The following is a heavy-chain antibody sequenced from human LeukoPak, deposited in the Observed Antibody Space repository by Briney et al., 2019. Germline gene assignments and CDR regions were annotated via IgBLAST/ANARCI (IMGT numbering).Heavy chain of an antibody. Sequence: GGSLRLSCAASGFTFSSYAMSWVRQAPGRGLEWVSAISGSAGTTYYADSVKGRFTISRDNSKNTLYLQMNSLRAEDTAVYYCARLQGAGTRYFDYWGQGTLVTVSS. CDR1: GFTFSSYA. D-gene: IGHD6-19*01. CDR3: ARLQGAGTRYFDY. CDR2: ISGSAGTT. V-gene: IGHV3-23*01. J-gene: IGHJ4*02.